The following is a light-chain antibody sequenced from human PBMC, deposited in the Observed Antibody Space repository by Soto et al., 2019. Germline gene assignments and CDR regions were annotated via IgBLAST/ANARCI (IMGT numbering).Light chain of an antibody. Sequence: VLTQSPATLSVSPGDTATLSCRASQGVSSSLAWYQQKPGQPPRLLIYGASTRATGVPARFSGSGSGTEFTLTISRLQYEDFAVYYYQQYYNWRPRFGQGTKVEIK. J-gene: IGKJ1*01. CDR2: GAS. CDR1: QGVSSS. V-gene: IGKV3-15*01. CDR3: QQYYNWRPR.